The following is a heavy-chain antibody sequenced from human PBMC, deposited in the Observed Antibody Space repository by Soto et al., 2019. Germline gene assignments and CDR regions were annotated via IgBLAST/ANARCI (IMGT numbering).Heavy chain of an antibody. Sequence: QVQLQASGPGLVKPSETLSLTCTVSGGSISSYYWSWIRQPPGKGLEWIGYIFYSGSTNDNPSLRSRVTISVVTSKNQFPLKLSSVTAADTAVYYCARAYGDYVFDYWGQGTLVTVSS. CDR2: IFYSGST. CDR1: GGSISSYY. CDR3: ARAYGDYVFDY. J-gene: IGHJ4*02. V-gene: IGHV4-59*01. D-gene: IGHD4-17*01.